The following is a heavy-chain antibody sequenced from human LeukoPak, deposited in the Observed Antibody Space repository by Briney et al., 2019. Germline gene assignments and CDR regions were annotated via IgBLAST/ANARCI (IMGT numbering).Heavy chain of an antibody. V-gene: IGHV3-30*18. D-gene: IGHD2-2*01. CDR3: AKDYVSYCSSTSCYNWFDP. Sequence: GGSLRLSCAASVFTFSSYGMHWVRQAPGKGLEWVAVISYDGSNKYYADSVKGRFTISRDNSKNTLYLQMNSLRAEDTAVYYCAKDYVSYCSSTSCYNWFDPWGQGTLVTVSS. J-gene: IGHJ5*02. CDR1: VFTFSSYG. CDR2: ISYDGSNK.